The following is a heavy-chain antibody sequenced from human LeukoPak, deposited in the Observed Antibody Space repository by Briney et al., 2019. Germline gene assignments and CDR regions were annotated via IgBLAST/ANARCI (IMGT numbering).Heavy chain of an antibody. J-gene: IGHJ4*02. CDR1: GGSISSSSYY. V-gene: IGHV4-39*07. D-gene: IGHD2-15*01. CDR2: IYYSGST. CDR3: ARVGISSGGSLDY. Sequence: SETLSLTCTVSGGSISSSSYYWGWIRQPPGKGLEWIGSIYYSGSTYYNPSLKSRVTISVDTSKNQFSLKLNSVTAADTAVYYCARVGISSGGSLDYWGQGTLVTVSS.